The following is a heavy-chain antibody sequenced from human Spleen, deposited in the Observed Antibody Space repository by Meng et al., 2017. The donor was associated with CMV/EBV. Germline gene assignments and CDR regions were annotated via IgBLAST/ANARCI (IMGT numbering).Heavy chain of an antibody. D-gene: IGHD5-24*01. J-gene: IGHJ4*02. CDR2: MNSNSGNT. V-gene: IGHV1-8*02. CDR3: ATTKGDY. Sequence: ASVKVSCKASGYTFTGYYIHWVRQAPGQGLEWMGWMNSNSGNTDYAQKFQGRVTMTRNTSKTTAYMELSSLRSDDTAVYYCATTKGDYWGQGTLVTVSS. CDR1: GYTFTGYY.